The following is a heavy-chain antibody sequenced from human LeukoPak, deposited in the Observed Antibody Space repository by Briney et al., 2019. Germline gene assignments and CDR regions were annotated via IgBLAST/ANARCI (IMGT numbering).Heavy chain of an antibody. V-gene: IGHV1-18*01. CDR3: ARAGRFFDWLVQGALDY. D-gene: IGHD3-9*01. J-gene: IGHJ4*02. CDR2: ISAYNGNT. Sequence: ASVKVSCKASGYTFTSYGISWVRQAPGQGLEWMGWISAYNGNTNYAQKLQGRVTMTRDMSTSTVYMELSSLRSEDTAVYYCARAGRFFDWLVQGALDYWGQGTLVTVSS. CDR1: GYTFTSYG.